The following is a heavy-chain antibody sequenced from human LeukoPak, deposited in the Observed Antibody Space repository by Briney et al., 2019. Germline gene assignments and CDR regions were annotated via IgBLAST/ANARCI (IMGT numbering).Heavy chain of an antibody. Sequence: ASVKVSCKASGYTFTTYDISWVRQATGQGLEWMGWMNPNSGNTGYAQGFQGRVTMTRDTSISTAYMELNSLTSEDTAVYYCAKNVRDTGTFDYWGQGTLVTVSS. V-gene: IGHV1-8*01. CDR1: GYTFTTYD. CDR3: AKNVRDTGTFDY. J-gene: IGHJ4*02. D-gene: IGHD5-18*01. CDR2: MNPNSGNT.